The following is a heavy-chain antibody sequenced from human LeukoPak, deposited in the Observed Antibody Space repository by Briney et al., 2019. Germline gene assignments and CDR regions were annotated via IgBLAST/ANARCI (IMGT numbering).Heavy chain of an antibody. D-gene: IGHD3-22*01. J-gene: IGHJ4*02. CDR1: GFTVSSNY. CDR2: INQGGNDK. V-gene: IGHV3-7*01. CDR3: VTTTRGYSRDY. Sequence: GGSLRLSCAASGFTVSSNYMSWVRQAPGKGLEWVANINQGGNDKQYVDSMKGRFTISRDNAKNSLFLQMDGLRVEDTAVYYCVTTTRGYSRDYWGQGTLVTVSS.